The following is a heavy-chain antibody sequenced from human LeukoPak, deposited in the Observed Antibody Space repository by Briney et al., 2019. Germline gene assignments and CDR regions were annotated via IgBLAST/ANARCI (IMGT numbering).Heavy chain of an antibody. CDR2: IYYSGST. V-gene: IGHV4-31*03. CDR1: GGSINSGGFY. D-gene: IGHD3-16*01. CDR3: ARGGSFLGDYVY. J-gene: IGHJ4*02. Sequence: SETLSLTCTVSGGSINSGGFYWSWIRQHPGKGLEWIGYIYYSGSTFYNPSLKSRVAISLDKSKNQFSLNLRSVTAADTAVYYCARGGSFLGDYVYWGQGTLVTVSS.